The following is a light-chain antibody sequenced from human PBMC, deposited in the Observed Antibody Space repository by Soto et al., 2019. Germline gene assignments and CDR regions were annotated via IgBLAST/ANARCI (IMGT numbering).Light chain of an antibody. CDR2: KAS. J-gene: IGKJ1*01. V-gene: IGKV1-5*03. Sequence: DIQMTQSPSTLSASVGDRVTITCRASQSISSRLAWYQQKPGKAPKLLIYKASSLESGVPSRFSGSGSGTEFTLTISSLQPDDSATYYCKQYNSYWTFGQGTKVDI. CDR1: QSISSR. CDR3: KQYNSYWT.